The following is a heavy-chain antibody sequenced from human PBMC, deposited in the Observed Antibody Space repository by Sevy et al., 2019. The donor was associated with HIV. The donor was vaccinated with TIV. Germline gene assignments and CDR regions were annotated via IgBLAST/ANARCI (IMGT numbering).Heavy chain of an antibody. CDR3: ARDNYGDFLHYFDY. Sequence: GGSLRLSCVASGFTFSSYSMNWVHQAPGKGLEWVSYISSSSSTIYYADSVKGRFTISRDNAKNSLYLQMNSLRDEDTAVYYCARDNYGDFLHYFDYWGQGTLVTVSS. V-gene: IGHV3-48*02. J-gene: IGHJ4*02. CDR1: GFTFSSYS. CDR2: ISSSSSTI. D-gene: IGHD4-17*01.